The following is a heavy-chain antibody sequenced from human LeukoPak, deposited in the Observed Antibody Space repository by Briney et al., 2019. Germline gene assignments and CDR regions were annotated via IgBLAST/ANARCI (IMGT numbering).Heavy chain of an antibody. J-gene: IGHJ6*02. V-gene: IGHV3-9*01. Sequence: GRSLRLSCAASGFTFDDYAMHWVRQAPGKGLEWVSGISWNSGSIGYADSVKGRFTISRDNAKNSLYLQMNSLRAEDTALYYCAKGVVVVPAAIYYGMDVCGQGTTVTVSS. CDR3: AKGVVVVPAAIYYGMDV. CDR2: ISWNSGSI. D-gene: IGHD2-2*02. CDR1: GFTFDDYA.